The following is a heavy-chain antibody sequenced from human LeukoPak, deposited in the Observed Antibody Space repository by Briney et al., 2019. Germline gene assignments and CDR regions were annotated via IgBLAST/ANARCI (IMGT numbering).Heavy chain of an antibody. D-gene: IGHD3-22*01. CDR3: AREYYYDSSGYPQYFDY. CDR1: GFTFSSYS. Sequence: GGSLRLSCAASGFTFSSYSMNWVRQAPGKGLEWVSSISSSSSYIYYADSVKGRFTISRDNAKNSLYLQMNSLRAEDTAVYYCAREYYYDSSGYPQYFDYWGQGTLVTVSS. J-gene: IGHJ4*02. CDR2: ISSSSSYI. V-gene: IGHV3-21*01.